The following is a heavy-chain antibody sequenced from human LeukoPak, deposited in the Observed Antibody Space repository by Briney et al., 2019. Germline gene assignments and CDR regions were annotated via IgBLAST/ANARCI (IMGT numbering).Heavy chain of an antibody. CDR3: ARGMPYTNNWFDP. V-gene: IGHV1-8*02. Sequence: ASVKVSCKASGYTFTGYYMHWVRQAPGQGLEWMGWMNPNSGNTGYAQKFQGRVTMTRNTSISTAYMELSSLRSEDTAVYYCARGMPYTNNWFDPWGQGTLVTVSS. D-gene: IGHD2-2*01. CDR2: MNPNSGNT. J-gene: IGHJ5*02. CDR1: GYTFTGYY.